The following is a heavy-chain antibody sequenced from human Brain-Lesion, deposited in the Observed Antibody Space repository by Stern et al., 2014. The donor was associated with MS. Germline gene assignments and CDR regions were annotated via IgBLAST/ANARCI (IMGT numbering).Heavy chain of an antibody. CDR3: AGEEDIRYCSGGSCTGNWFDP. D-gene: IGHD2-15*01. CDR1: GGSVSSTSYA. Sequence: QVQLVESGPGLVKPSETLSLTCTVAGGSVSSTSYAWAWIRQPPGKGLEWIGTIYYSGNTYYSPSPKHRLTISLDTSKNQFPPQVGSVTAADTAVYYCAGEEDIRYCSGGSCTGNWFDPWGQGTLVTVSS. J-gene: IGHJ5*02. CDR2: IYYSGNT. V-gene: IGHV4-39*01.